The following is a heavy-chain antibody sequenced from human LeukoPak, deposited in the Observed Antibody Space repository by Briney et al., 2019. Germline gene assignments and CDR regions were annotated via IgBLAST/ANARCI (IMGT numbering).Heavy chain of an antibody. V-gene: IGHV3-53*01. D-gene: IGHD3-10*01. J-gene: IGHJ5*02. Sequence: PGGSLRLSCAASGFTVSTNFMSWVRQAPGKGLEWVSVMHSEGNTHYADSVKGRFTISRDNSKNTLYLQMSSLRAKDTAVYYCARGHYPGSPSWGQGTLVTVSS. CDR1: GFTVSTNF. CDR2: MHSEGNT. CDR3: ARGHYPGSPS.